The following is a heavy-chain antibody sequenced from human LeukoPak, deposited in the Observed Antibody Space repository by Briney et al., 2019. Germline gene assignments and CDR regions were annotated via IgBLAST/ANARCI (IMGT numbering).Heavy chain of an antibody. CDR2: ISGGGDST. D-gene: IGHD2-15*01. Sequence: GGSLRLSCAASGFTFSSSAMTWVRQAPGKGLEWVSTISGGGDSTSYADSVKGRFTISRDNSKNTLYLQMNSLRAEDTAVYYCAKDELLLGAFDIWGQGTMVTVSS. V-gene: IGHV3-23*01. CDR3: AKDELLLGAFDI. J-gene: IGHJ3*02. CDR1: GFTFSSSA.